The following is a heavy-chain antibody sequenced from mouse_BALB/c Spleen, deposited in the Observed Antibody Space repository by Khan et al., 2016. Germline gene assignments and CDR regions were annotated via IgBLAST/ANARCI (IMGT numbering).Heavy chain of an antibody. CDR1: GFSLTGYG. V-gene: IGHV2-6-7*01. Sequence: QVQLKESGPGLVAPSQSLSITCTVSGFSLTGYGVNWVRQPPGKGLEWLGMIWGDGSTDYNSALKSRLSISKDNSKSQDFIQMNSMQTDETARYYCARALYYYGSSYVSYAMDYWGQGTSVTVSS. CDR2: IWGDGST. J-gene: IGHJ4*01. CDR3: ARALYYYGSSYVSYAMDY. D-gene: IGHD1-1*01.